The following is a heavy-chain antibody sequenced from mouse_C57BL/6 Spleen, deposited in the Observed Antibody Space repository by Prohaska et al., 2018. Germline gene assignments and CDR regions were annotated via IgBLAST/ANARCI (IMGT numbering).Heavy chain of an antibody. CDR3: ARFIPSVVATDY. J-gene: IGHJ2*01. Sequence: GDGDTNYNGKFKGKATLTADKSSSTAYMQLSSLTSEDSAVYFCARFIPSVVATDYWGQGTTLTVSS. CDR2: GDGDT. D-gene: IGHD1-1*01. V-gene: IGHV1-80*01.